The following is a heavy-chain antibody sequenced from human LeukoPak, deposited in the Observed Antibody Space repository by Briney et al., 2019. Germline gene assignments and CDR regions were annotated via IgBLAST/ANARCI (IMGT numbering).Heavy chain of an antibody. V-gene: IGHV3-30-3*01. CDR2: ISYDGSNK. CDR3: ASLDQPDY. CDR1: GFTFSSYA. J-gene: IGHJ4*02. Sequence: PGGSLRLSCAASGFTFSSYAMHWVRRAPGKGLEWVAVISYDGSNKYYADSVKGRFTISRDNSKNTLYLQMNSLRAEDTAVYYCASLDQPDYGGQGTLVTVSS.